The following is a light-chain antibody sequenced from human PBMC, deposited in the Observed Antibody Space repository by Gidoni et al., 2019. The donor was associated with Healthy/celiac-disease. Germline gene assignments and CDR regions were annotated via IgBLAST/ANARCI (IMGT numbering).Light chain of an antibody. CDR2: DAS. J-gene: IGKJ5*01. V-gene: IGKV3-11*01. Sequence: EIVLTQSPAPLSLSPGERATLSCRASQSVSSYLAWYQQKHGQAPRLLIYDASNRATGIQARFSGSGSGTDFTLTISSLEPEDFAVYYCQQRSNWPPITFGQGTRLEIK. CDR1: QSVSSY. CDR3: QQRSNWPPIT.